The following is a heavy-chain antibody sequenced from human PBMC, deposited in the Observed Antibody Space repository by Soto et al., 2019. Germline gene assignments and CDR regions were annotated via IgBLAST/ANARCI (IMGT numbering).Heavy chain of an antibody. V-gene: IGHV1-2*04. CDR2: INPNSGGT. D-gene: IGHD4-17*01. J-gene: IGHJ4*02. Sequence: ASVKVSCKASGYTFTGYYMHWVRQAPGQGLEWMGWINPNSGGTNYAQKFQGWVTMTRDTSISTAYMELSRLRSDDTAVYYCARGKNDYGGNRALDYWGQGTLVTVSS. CDR3: ARGKNDYGGNRALDY. CDR1: GYTFTGYY.